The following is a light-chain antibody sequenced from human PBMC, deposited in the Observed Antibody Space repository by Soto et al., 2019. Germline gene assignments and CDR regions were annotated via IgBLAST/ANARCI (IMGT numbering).Light chain of an antibody. CDR2: EVS. CDR1: SSDVGSYNL. V-gene: IGLV2-23*02. CDR3: CSYAGSSTFPYV. J-gene: IGLJ1*01. Sequence: QSALTQPASVSGSPGQSITISCTGTSSDVGSYNLVSWYQHHPGKAPKLMIYEVSKRPSGVSNRFSGSKSSNTASLTISGLQAEDEADYYCCSYAGSSTFPYVFGTGTKLTVL.